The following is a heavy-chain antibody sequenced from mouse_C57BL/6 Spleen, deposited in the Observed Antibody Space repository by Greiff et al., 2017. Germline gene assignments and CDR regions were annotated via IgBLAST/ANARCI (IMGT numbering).Heavy chain of an antibody. Sequence: VHVKQSVAELVRPGASVKLSCTASGFNIKNTYMPWVKQRPEQGLEWIGRIDPANGNTKYAPKFQGKATITADTSATTAYLQLSSLTSEDTTIYYYARSNYDYDACFAYWGQGTLVTVSA. J-gene: IGHJ3*01. CDR3: ARSNYDYDACFAY. CDR2: IDPANGNT. D-gene: IGHD2-4*01. V-gene: IGHV14-3*01. CDR1: GFNIKNTY.